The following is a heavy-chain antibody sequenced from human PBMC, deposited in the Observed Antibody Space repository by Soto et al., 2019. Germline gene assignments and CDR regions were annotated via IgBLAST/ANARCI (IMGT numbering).Heavy chain of an antibody. D-gene: IGHD2-8*01. CDR2: IYHSGSP. V-gene: IGHV4-38-2*01. CDR1: GYSISSGNY. J-gene: IGHJ4*02. CDR3: ARVNGYFDY. Sequence: LTCAVSGYSISSGNYWGWIRQPPGKDLEWIGSIYHSGSPYYNPSLKSRVTISVDTSNNQFSLKLSSVTAADTAVYYCARVNGYFDYWGQGALVTVSS.